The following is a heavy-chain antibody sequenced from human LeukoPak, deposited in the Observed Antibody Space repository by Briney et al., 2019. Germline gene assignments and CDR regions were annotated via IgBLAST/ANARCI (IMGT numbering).Heavy chain of an antibody. CDR2: IDGGGGST. CDR3: LKDEPGSGWYN. Sequence: QPGGCLRLSCAASGFTFSSYYMSWVRQAPGKGLEWVSAIDGGGGSTTYADSVKGRFTISRDNSKNTLYLQMSSLRAEDTAVYYCLKDEPGSGWYNWGQGTLVTVSS. D-gene: IGHD6-19*01. V-gene: IGHV3-23*01. J-gene: IGHJ4*02. CDR1: GFTFSSYY.